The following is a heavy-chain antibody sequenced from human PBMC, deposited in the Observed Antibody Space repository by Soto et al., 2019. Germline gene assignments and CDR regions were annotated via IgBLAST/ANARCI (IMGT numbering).Heavy chain of an antibody. CDR1: GFTFSSYA. V-gene: IGHV3-23*01. J-gene: IGHJ4*02. CDR3: AKDPQLYSGYDWSPDY. Sequence: GGSLRLSCAASGFTFSSYAMSWVRQAPGKGLEWVSAISGSGGSTYYADSVKGRFTISRDNSKNTLYLLMNSLRAEDTAVYYCAKDPQLYSGYDWSPDYWGQGTLVTVSS. D-gene: IGHD5-12*01. CDR2: ISGSGGST.